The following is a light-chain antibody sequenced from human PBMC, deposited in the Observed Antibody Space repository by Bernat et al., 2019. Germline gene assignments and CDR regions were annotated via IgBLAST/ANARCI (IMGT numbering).Light chain of an antibody. J-gene: IGLJ2*01. CDR2: DVG. Sequence: QSALTQPASVSGSPGQSVTTSCVGTSSDVGGYDHVAWYQQHPGKASKLMIYDVGNRPSVVSDRFPGPKTGNTASLTISGLQAEDEADYYCSSFTSGHTEVFGGRTKLTVL. CDR1: SSDVGGYDH. V-gene: IGLV2-14*01. CDR3: SSFTSGHTEV.